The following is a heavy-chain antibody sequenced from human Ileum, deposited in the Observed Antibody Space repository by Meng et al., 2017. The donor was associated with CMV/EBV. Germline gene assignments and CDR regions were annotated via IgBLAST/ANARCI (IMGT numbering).Heavy chain of an antibody. Sequence: GESLKISCAASGFDFSSHAMNWVRQAPGKGLEWMAVVSYDGTNTYHADSILGRFTVSRDNNRNTVSLQMKRVTRDDTGLYYCVRSPLSVARDFYCDHWGQGAQVTVSS. CDR2: VSYDGTNT. V-gene: IGHV3-30*04. J-gene: IGHJ4*02. CDR1: GFDFSSHA. CDR3: VRSPLSVARDFYCDH. D-gene: IGHD5/OR15-5a*01.